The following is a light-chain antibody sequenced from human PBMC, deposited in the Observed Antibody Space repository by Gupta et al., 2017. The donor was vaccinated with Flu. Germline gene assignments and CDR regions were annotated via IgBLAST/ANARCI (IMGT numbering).Light chain of an antibody. CDR1: QDISTY. CDR2: DAS. V-gene: IGKV1-33*01. CDR3: QQDCNLPLT. Sequence: PSSLSASVGDRVTITCQASQDISTYLSWYQHKPGKAPKLLICDASTLQTGVPSSFSGSGSGTHFTFTISSLQPEDFGTYYCQQDCNLPLTFGGGTKVEIK. J-gene: IGKJ4*01.